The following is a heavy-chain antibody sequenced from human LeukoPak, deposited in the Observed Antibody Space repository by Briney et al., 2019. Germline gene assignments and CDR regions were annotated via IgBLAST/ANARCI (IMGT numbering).Heavy chain of an antibody. CDR2: IYYSGSS. V-gene: IGHV4-59*08. J-gene: IGHJ5*02. CDR1: GDSINSYS. Sequence: SETLSLTCTVSGDSINSYSWNWIRQPPGKGPEWIGYIYYSGSSNYNPSLKSRVTMSVDTSKNQFSLKLSSVTAADTAVYYCARRRLQTSTITEDNWFDPWGQGTLVTVSS. CDR3: ARRRLQTSTITEDNWFDP. D-gene: IGHD5-24*01.